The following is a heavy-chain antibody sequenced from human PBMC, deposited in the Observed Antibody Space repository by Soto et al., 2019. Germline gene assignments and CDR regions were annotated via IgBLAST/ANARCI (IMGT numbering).Heavy chain of an antibody. J-gene: IGHJ6*02. CDR1: GYTFTSYD. CDR2: ISAYNGNT. Sequence: ASVKVSCKASGYTFTSYDINWVRQATGQGLEWMGWISAYNGNTNYAQKLQGRVTMTTDTSTSTAYMELRSLRSDDTAVYYCARDAGREFYYYYGMDVWGQGTTVTVSS. CDR3: ARDAGREFYYYYGMDV. D-gene: IGHD3-10*01. V-gene: IGHV1-18*01.